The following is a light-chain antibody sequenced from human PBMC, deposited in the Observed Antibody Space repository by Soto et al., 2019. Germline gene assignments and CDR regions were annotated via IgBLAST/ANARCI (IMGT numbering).Light chain of an antibody. J-gene: IGKJ1*01. CDR3: MQGTHWPWT. CDR2: KAS. CDR1: QSLAHSDGNTY. V-gene: IGKV2-30*02. Sequence: DVVMPQPPLFLPVTLGQPASISCRSSQSLAHSDGNTYLTWFQQRPRQSPRRLIYKASNRDSGVPDRFSGSGSGTDFTLKISRVEAEDVAVYYCMQGTHWPWTFGQGTKVDSK.